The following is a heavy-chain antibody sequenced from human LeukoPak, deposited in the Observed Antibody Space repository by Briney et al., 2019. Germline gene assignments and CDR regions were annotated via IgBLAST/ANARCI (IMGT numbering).Heavy chain of an antibody. D-gene: IGHD2-15*01. Sequence: SETLSLTCTVSGGSVSSSSHYWNWIRQPPGKGLEWIGSIYYSGSTNYDPSLQSRVTISVDTSKDQFSLRLSSVTAADTAMYYCARRDCSGGSCYFQPWGQGTLVTVSS. CDR3: ARRDCSGGSCYFQP. CDR1: GGSVSSSSHY. V-gene: IGHV4-39*01. CDR2: IYYSGST. J-gene: IGHJ1*01.